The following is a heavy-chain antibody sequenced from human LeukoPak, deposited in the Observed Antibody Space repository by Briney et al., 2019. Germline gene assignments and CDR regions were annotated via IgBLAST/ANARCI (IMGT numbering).Heavy chain of an antibody. CDR3: AQSEVPAAMGYYFDY. V-gene: IGHV3-30*02. J-gene: IGHJ4*02. CDR2: IRYDGSNK. Sequence: PGGSLSLSCAASGFTFSSYRMHWVRQAPGKGLEWVAFIRYDGSNKYYADSVKGRFTISRDNSKNTLYLQMNSLRAEDTAVYYCAQSEVPAAMGYYFDYWGQGTLVTVSS. CDR1: GFTFSSYR. D-gene: IGHD2-2*01.